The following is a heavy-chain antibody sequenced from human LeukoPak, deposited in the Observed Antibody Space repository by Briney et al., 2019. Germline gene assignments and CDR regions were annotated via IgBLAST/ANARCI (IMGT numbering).Heavy chain of an antibody. CDR3: NAAAMLDYYQYMDV. V-gene: IGHV4-4*07. CDR2: VYTTGST. J-gene: IGHJ6*03. Sequence: SETLSLTCTVSGDSISSYYWNWIRQPAGKGLEWIGRVYTTGSTNYNPSLKSRVSIPFDTSKSKNQFSLKLSSVTAADTAVYYCNAAAMLDYYQYMDVWGKGTTVTVSS. D-gene: IGHD2-2*01. CDR1: GDSISSYY.